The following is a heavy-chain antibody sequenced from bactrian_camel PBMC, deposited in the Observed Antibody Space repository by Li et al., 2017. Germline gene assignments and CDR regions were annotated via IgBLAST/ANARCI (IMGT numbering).Heavy chain of an antibody. CDR1: GYLNRPYC. CDR3: AAAGRFTYSCSWPVAESLFAY. Sequence: QLVESGGGSVQAGGSLRLSCAASGYLNRPYCMGWFRQAPGKELEGVAGIDSDGGTSYADTVKGRFTISEDNANSLYLQMDNLMPEDTAMYYCAAAGRFTYSCSWPVAESLFAYWGQGTQVTVS. V-gene: IGHV3S42*01. D-gene: IGHD1*01. CDR2: IDSDGGT. J-gene: IGHJ6*01.